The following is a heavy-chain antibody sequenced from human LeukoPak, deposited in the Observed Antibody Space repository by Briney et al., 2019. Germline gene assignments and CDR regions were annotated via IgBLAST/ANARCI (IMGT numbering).Heavy chain of an antibody. D-gene: IGHD2-15*01. CDR2: IYYSGST. J-gene: IGHJ4*02. V-gene: IGHV4-59*01. CDR1: GGSISNYY. Sequence: SETLSLTCTVSGGSISNYYWSWIRHPPGKGLEWIGYIYYSGSTNYNPSLRSRVTISLDTSKNQFSLKLSSVTAADTAVYYCARESFGSSPLVHWGQGTLVTVSS. CDR3: ARESFGSSPLVH.